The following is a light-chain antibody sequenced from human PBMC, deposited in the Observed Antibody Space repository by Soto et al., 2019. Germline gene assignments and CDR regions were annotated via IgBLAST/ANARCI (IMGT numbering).Light chain of an antibody. Sequence: EIVLTQSPGTLSLSPGERATLSCRASQSVSSGYLAWYQQKPGQAPRLLIYGASSRATGIPDRFSGSGSGTDFTLTISRLEPDDFAVYYCQEYLSSPITLGQGIRLEV. V-gene: IGKV3-20*01. J-gene: IGKJ5*01. CDR3: QEYLSSPIT. CDR2: GAS. CDR1: QSVSSGY.